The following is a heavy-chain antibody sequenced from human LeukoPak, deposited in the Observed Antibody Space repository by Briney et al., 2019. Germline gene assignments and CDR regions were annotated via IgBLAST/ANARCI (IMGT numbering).Heavy chain of an antibody. D-gene: IGHD5-12*01. Sequence: GASVKVSCKASGGTFSSYAISWVRQAPGQGLEWMGGIIPIFGTANYAQKFQGRVTITTDESTSTAYMELSSLRSEDTAVYYCARARGSGYDPKFDYWGQGTLVTVSS. CDR1: GGTFSSYA. J-gene: IGHJ4*02. CDR3: ARARGSGYDPKFDY. V-gene: IGHV1-69*05. CDR2: IIPIFGTA.